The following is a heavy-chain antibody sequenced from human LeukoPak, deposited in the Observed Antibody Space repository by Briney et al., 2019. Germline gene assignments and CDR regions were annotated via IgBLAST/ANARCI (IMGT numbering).Heavy chain of an antibody. CDR3: ATGNIGYCSSTSCPKGMDV. D-gene: IGHD2-2*01. J-gene: IGHJ6*03. V-gene: IGHV1-69-2*01. Sequence: GASVKVSCKASGYTFTGYYMHWVQQAPGKGLEWMGLVDPEDGETIYAEKFQGRVTITADTSTDTAYMELSSLRSEDTAVYYCATGNIGYCSSTSCPKGMDVWGKGTTVTVSS. CDR1: GYTFTGYY. CDR2: VDPEDGET.